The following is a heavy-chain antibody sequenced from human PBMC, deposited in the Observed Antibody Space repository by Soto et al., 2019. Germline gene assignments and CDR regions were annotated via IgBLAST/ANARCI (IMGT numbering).Heavy chain of an antibody. D-gene: IGHD2-15*01. Sequence: SETLSLTCSVFGGSISGDYYWSWIRQSPEKGLEWIGYIYYSGSSYSNPALQSRLSMSLDTSKNQFSLKLRSVTAADTAVYYCAGGGARWPGYFDSWGQGALVTVSS. J-gene: IGHJ4*02. CDR1: GGSISGDYY. CDR3: AGGGARWPGYFDS. CDR2: IYYSGSS. V-gene: IGHV4-30-4*08.